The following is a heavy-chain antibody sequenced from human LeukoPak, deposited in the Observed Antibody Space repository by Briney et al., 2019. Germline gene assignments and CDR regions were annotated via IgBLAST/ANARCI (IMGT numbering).Heavy chain of an antibody. CDR3: ANGPQYNILTGFYKVRSHLDY. CDR2: IRYDGSNR. V-gene: IGHV3-30*02. Sequence: GGSLRLSCAASGFTFSSYGMHWVRQAPGKGLEWVAFIRYDGSNRHYADSVKGRFTISRDNSKNMLHLQMNSLRAEDTAVYYCANGPQYNILTGFYKVRSHLDYWGQGTLVTVSS. J-gene: IGHJ4*02. CDR1: GFTFSSYG. D-gene: IGHD3-9*01.